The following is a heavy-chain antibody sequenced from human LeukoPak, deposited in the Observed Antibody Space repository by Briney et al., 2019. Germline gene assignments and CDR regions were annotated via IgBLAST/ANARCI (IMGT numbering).Heavy chain of an antibody. J-gene: IGHJ4*02. CDR2: IIPIFGTA. D-gene: IGHD3-3*01. CDR1: GGTFSSYA. Sequence: SLKVSCKASGGTFSSYAISRVRQAPGQGLEWMRGIIPIFGTANYAQKFQGRVTITTDESMSTAYMELSSLRSEDTAVYYCARSQGSGYRKYYFDYWGQGTLVTVSS. V-gene: IGHV1-69*05. CDR3: ARSQGSGYRKYYFDY.